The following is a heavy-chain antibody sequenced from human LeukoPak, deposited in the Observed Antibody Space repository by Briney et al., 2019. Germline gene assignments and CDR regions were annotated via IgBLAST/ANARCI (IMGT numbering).Heavy chain of an antibody. CDR3: ARVSGELVFSVDY. V-gene: IGHV4-34*01. D-gene: IGHD6-13*01. J-gene: IGHJ4*02. CDR2: INHSGST. CDR1: GVSFSGYY. Sequence: SETLSLTCAVYGVSFSGYYWSWIRQPPGKGLEWIGEINHSGSTNYNPSLKSRVTISVDTSKNQSSLKLSSVTAADTAVYYCARVSGELVFSVDYWGQGTLVTVSS.